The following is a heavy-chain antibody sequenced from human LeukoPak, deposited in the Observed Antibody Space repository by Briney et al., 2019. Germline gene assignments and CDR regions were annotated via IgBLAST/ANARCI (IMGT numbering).Heavy chain of an antibody. CDR2: IIPIFGTA. CDR1: GGTFSSYA. CDR3: AVGGSTRHDY. V-gene: IGHV1-69*13. Sequence: ASVKVSCKASGGTFSSYAISWVRQALGQGLEWMGGIIPIFGTANYAQKFQGRVTITADESTSTAYMELSSLRSEDTAVYYCAVGGSTRHDYWGQGTLVTVSS. J-gene: IGHJ4*02. D-gene: IGHD2-2*01.